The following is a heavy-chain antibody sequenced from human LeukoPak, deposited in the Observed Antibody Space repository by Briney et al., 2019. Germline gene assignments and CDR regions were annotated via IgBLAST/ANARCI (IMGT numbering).Heavy chain of an antibody. V-gene: IGHV3-48*03. J-gene: IGHJ4*02. CDR3: AREGLYYFDY. CDR1: GFTFVSYA. CDR2: ISSSGSTI. D-gene: IGHD3/OR15-3a*01. Sequence: GGSLRLSCAASGFTFVSYAMTWVRQAPGKGLEWVSYISSSGSTIYYADSVKGRFTISRDNAKNSLYLHMNSLRAEDTAIYYCAREGLYYFDYWGQGTLVTVSS.